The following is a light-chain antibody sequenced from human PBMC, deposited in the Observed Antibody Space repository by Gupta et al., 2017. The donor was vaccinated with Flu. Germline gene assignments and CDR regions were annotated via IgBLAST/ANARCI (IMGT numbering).Light chain of an antibody. CDR3: SSYTSSSTGV. J-gene: IGLJ1*01. Sequence: QSALTQPASVSGSPGQSITISCTGTSSDVGGYNYVSWYQQHPGKAPKLMIYEVSNRPSGVSNRFSGSKSGNTASLNISGLQAEDDADDYCSSYTSSSTGVFSTGTKVTVL. CDR1: SSDVGGYNY. V-gene: IGLV2-14*01. CDR2: EVS.